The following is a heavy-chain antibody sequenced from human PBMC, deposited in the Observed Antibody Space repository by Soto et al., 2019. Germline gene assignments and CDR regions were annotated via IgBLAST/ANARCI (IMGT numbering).Heavy chain of an antibody. CDR2: SYWDGDR. CDR1: GFSLTTSGVG. Sequence: QPTLKESGPTLVKPTQTLTLTCTFSGFSLTTSGVGVGWIRQPQGKAPVWLAFSYWDGDRRYSPSLKSRLTIIKDASKNQVVLIMTNMDPVDTATYFCAHRQVFRGNWYGGALSIWGPGTMVTVAS. J-gene: IGHJ3*02. D-gene: IGHD1-1*01. V-gene: IGHV2-5*02. CDR3: AHRQVFRGNWYGGALSI.